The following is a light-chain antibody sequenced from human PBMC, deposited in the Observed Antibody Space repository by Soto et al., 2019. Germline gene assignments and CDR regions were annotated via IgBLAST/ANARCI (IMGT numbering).Light chain of an antibody. V-gene: IGKV1-5*03. CDR2: KAS. CDR3: QQYNSYSWT. CDR1: ESITNW. J-gene: IGKJ1*01. Sequence: DIQMTQSPSTLSASVGDRVTITCRASESITNWLAWYQQKSGKAPKLLIYKASSLESGVPSRFSGSGSGTEFTLTINNLQPDDFATYYCQQYNSYSWTFGQGTKVEIK.